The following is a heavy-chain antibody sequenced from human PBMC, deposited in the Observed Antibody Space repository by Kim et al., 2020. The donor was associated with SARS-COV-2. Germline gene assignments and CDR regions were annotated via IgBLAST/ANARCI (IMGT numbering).Heavy chain of an antibody. V-gene: IGHV6-1*01. D-gene: IGHD6-19*01. Sequence: YAVSVKSRITINPDTSKNQFSLQLNSVTPEDTAVYYCARDTVAGTYPLDYWGQGTLVTVSS. J-gene: IGHJ4*02. CDR3: ARDTVAGTYPLDY.